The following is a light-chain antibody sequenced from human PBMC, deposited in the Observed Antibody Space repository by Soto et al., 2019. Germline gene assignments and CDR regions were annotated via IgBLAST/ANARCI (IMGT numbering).Light chain of an antibody. CDR1: QSINSD. CDR2: GAS. Sequence: EIVMTQSPATLSVSPGERAPLSCRASQSINSDLAWYLQKPGQAPRLLIYGASTRATGIPARFSGSGSVTEFTLTISSLQPEDFATYYCQHYNSYSEAFGQGTKVDIK. CDR3: QHYNSYSEA. V-gene: IGKV3-15*01. J-gene: IGKJ1*01.